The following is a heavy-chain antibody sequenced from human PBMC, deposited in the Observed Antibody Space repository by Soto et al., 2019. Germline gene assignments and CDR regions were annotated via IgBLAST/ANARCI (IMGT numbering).Heavy chain of an antibody. V-gene: IGHV2-5*02. CDR1: GFSLITSGVG. Sequence: QITLKESGPTLVKPTQTLTLTCTFSGFSLITSGVGVGWIRQTPGKALAWLALIYWDDDKRFRPALKSRLSITEDISIIQVALTMTNMDPVDTGTYFFARHLRRVLDYLGQGVLVTVSS. CDR2: IYWDDDK. CDR3: ARHLRRVLDY. J-gene: IGHJ4*02.